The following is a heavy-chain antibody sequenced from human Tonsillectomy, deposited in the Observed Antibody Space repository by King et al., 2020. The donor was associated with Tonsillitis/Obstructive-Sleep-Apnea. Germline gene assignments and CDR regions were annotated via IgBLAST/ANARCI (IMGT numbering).Heavy chain of an antibody. V-gene: IGHV3-7*03. CDR1: GFTFSNYW. D-gene: IGHD3-10*01. CDR3: ARDKAGGWYFDL. Sequence: VQLVESGGGLVQPEGSLRLSCAASGFTFSNYWVYWVRQAPGKGLEWVANIKQDGSEKYYVDSVKGRFTISRDNAKNSLYLQMNSLRAEDTAVYYCARDKAGGWYFDLWGRGTLVTVSS. J-gene: IGHJ2*01. CDR2: IKQDGSEK.